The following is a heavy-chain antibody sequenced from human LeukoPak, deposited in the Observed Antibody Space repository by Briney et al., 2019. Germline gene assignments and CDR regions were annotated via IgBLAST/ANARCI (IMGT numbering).Heavy chain of an antibody. CDR1: GGTFSSYA. CDR2: ILPIFGTP. V-gene: IGHV1-69*13. Sequence: SVKVSCKASGGTFSSYAISWVRQAPGQGLEWMGGILPIFGTPNYVQKFQGTVTITADEFTSTAYMELSSLRSEDTAVYYCASNPKRYCSGGSCPYYYYGMDVWGQGTTVTVSS. J-gene: IGHJ6*02. D-gene: IGHD2-15*01. CDR3: ASNPKRYCSGGSCPYYYYGMDV.